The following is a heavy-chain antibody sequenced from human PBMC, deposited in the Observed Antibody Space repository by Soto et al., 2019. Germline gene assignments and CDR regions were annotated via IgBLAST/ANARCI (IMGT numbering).Heavy chain of an antibody. CDR1: GGTFSSYT. V-gene: IGHV1-69*08. CDR2: IIPILGIA. Sequence: QVQLVQSGAEVKRPGSSVKVSCKASGGTFSSYTISWVRQAPGQGLEWMGRIIPILGIANYAQKFQGRVTITADKSTSTAYMELSSLRSEDTAVYYCAREPLGEWFDYWGQGTLVTVSS. J-gene: IGHJ4*02. CDR3: AREPLGEWFDY. D-gene: IGHD3-16*01.